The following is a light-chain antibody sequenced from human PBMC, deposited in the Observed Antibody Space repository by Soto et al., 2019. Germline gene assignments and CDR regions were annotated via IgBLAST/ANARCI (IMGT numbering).Light chain of an antibody. Sequence: QCMLTQPSSVSVSPGQSITISCTGTISDVGGYNYVSWYQQHPGKTPKLLIFEVSNRPSGVSNRFSGSKSGNTASLTISGLQAEDEADYYCSSSTGSSTYVLSTGTKVNVL. CDR2: EVS. CDR3: SSSTGSSTYV. CDR1: ISDVGGYNY. J-gene: IGLJ1*01. V-gene: IGLV2-14*01.